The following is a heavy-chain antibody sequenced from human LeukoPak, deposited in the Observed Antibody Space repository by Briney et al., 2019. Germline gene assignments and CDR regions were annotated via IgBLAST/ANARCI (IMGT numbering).Heavy chain of an antibody. V-gene: IGHV3-23*01. D-gene: IGHD6-19*01. Sequence: GGSLRLSCAASGFTFSSYAMSWVRQAPGKGLEWVSAISGSGGITYYADSVKGRFTISRDNSKNTLYLQMNSLRAEDTAVYYCAKDSSGWYSIHDAFDIWGQGTMVTVSS. CDR3: AKDSSGWYSIHDAFDI. CDR2: ISGSGGIT. CDR1: GFTFSSYA. J-gene: IGHJ3*02.